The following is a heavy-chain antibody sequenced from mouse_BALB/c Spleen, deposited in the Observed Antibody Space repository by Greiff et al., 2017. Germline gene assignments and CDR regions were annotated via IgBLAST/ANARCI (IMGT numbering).Heavy chain of an antibody. CDR2: ISSGGST. D-gene: IGHD1-1*01. Sequence: DVKLVESGGGLVKPGGSLKLSCAASGFTFSSYAMSWVRQTPEKRLEWVASISSGGSTYYPDSVKGRFTISRDNARNILYLQMSSLRSEDTAMYYCARNYYEDYWGQGTTLTVSS. V-gene: IGHV5-6-5*01. J-gene: IGHJ2*01. CDR3: ARNYYEDY. CDR1: GFTFSSYA.